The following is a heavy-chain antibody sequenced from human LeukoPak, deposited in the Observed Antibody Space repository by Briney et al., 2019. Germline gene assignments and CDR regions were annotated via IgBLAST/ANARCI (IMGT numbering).Heavy chain of an antibody. D-gene: IGHD4-23*01. CDR1: GFTFSSYG. Sequence: GGSLRLSCAASGFTFSSYGMHWVRQAPGKGLEGVAVIWYDGSNKYYADSVKGRFTISRDNSKNTLYLQMNSLRAEDTAVYYCAREKVVTPYFDYWGQGTLVTVSS. J-gene: IGHJ4*02. V-gene: IGHV3-33*01. CDR3: AREKVVTPYFDY. CDR2: IWYDGSNK.